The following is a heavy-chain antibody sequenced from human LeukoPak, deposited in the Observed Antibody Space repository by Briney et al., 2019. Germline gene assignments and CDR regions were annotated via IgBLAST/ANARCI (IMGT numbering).Heavy chain of an antibody. D-gene: IGHD6-19*01. J-gene: IGHJ4*02. Sequence: NPSETLSLTCAVYGGSFSGYYWSWIRQPPGKGLEWIGEINHSGSTNYNPSLKSRVTISVDTSKNQFSLKLSSVTAADTAVYYCARGPPVAGIFDYWGQGTLVTVSS. V-gene: IGHV4-34*01. CDR3: ARGPPVAGIFDY. CDR1: GGSFSGYY. CDR2: INHSGST.